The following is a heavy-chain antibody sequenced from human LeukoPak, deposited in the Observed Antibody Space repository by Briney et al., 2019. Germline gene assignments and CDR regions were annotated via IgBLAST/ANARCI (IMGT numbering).Heavy chain of an antibody. CDR2: IYYSGST. Sequence: SETLSLTCTVSGGSISSYYWSWIRQPPGKGLEWIGYIYYSGSTNYNPSLKSRVTISVDTSKNQFSLKLSSVTAADTAVYYCARLVTRGYYDSSGRRIDAFDIWGQGTMVTVSS. V-gene: IGHV4-59*01. CDR1: GGSISSYY. D-gene: IGHD3-22*01. CDR3: ARLVTRGYYDSSGRRIDAFDI. J-gene: IGHJ3*02.